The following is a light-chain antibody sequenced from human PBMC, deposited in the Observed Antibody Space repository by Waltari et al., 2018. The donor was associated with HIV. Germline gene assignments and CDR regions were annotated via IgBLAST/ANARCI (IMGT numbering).Light chain of an antibody. CDR2: RNN. J-gene: IGLJ1*01. V-gene: IGLV1-47*01. CDR1: TSNSGSHY. Sequence: SVLTQPPSASGTPGPRVTISFSGSTSNSGSHYVGWCQHHPGPAPKPSITRNNQRPSGVTDRFSGSKSGTSASLAISGLRSEDEADYYCAAWDDSLRGFYVFGTGTKVTVL. CDR3: AAWDDSLRGFYV.